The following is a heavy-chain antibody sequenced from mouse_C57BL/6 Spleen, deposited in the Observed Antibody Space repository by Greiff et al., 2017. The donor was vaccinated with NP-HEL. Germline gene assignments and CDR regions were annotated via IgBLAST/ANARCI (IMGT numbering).Heavy chain of an antibody. CDR3: TRMGSTVVD. J-gene: IGHJ2*01. D-gene: IGHD1-1*01. Sequence: VQLQQSGAELVRPGASVTLSCKASGYTFTDYEMHWVKQTPVHGLEWIGAIDPETGGTAYNQKFKGKAILTADKSSSTAYIELRSLTSEDSAVYYCTRMGSTVVDWGQGTTLTVSS. V-gene: IGHV1-15*01. CDR1: GYTFTDYE. CDR2: IDPETGGT.